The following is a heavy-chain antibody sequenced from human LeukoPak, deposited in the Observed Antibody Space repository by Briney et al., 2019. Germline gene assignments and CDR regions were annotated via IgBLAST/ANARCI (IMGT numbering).Heavy chain of an antibody. Sequence: GGSLRLSCAASGFTFSSYAMHWVRQASGKGLEWVAAVSYDGSDKYYADSVKGRFTISRDNSRNTLYLQMNSLRAEDTAVYYCARDSPTSWGSGWYYFEYWGQGTLVTVST. CDR2: VSYDGSDK. CDR1: GFTFSSYA. D-gene: IGHD6-13*01. CDR3: ARDSPTSWGSGWYYFEY. J-gene: IGHJ4*02. V-gene: IGHV3-30*04.